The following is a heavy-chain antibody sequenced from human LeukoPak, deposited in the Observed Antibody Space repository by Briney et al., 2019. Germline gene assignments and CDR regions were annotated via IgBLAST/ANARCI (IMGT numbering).Heavy chain of an antibody. CDR2: ISGSGGST. V-gene: IGHV3-23*01. CDR1: GFTFSSYS. D-gene: IGHD4-17*01. Sequence: GGSLRLSCAASGFTFSSYSMNWVRQAPGKGLEWVSAISGSGGSTYYADSVKGRFTISRDNSKNTLYLQMNSLRAEDTAVYYCAKDQGDYGDYVFDYWGQGTLVTVSS. J-gene: IGHJ4*02. CDR3: AKDQGDYGDYVFDY.